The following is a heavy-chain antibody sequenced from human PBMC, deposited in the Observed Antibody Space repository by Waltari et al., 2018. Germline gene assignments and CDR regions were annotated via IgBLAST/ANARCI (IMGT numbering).Heavy chain of an antibody. CDR2: VTYRVETT. CDR3: TKGTNGWAV. J-gene: IGHJ4*02. CDR1: GFPFSSYA. Sequence: EVLLLESGGGLVQPGGSLRLSCAASGFPFSSYAMSWVRQSPGKGLECGSSVTYRVETTSYADSVKGRFPIARDNSKKTLYLQMNSLRAEDTALYYCTKGTNGWAVGGQGTLVTVSS. V-gene: IGHV3-23*01. D-gene: IGHD2-8*01.